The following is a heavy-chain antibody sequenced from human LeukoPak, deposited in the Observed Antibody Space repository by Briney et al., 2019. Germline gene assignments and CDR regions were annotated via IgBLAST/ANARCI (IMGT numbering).Heavy chain of an antibody. Sequence: SETLSLTCTVSGGSISSYYWSWTRQPPGKGLEWIGYICYSGSTNYNPSLKSRVTISVDTSKNQFSLKLSSVTAADTAVYYCARAEKLLWFGELLFDHWGQGTLVTVSS. CDR1: GGSISSYY. CDR3: ARAEKLLWFGELLFDH. J-gene: IGHJ5*02. CDR2: ICYSGST. D-gene: IGHD3-10*01. V-gene: IGHV4-59*01.